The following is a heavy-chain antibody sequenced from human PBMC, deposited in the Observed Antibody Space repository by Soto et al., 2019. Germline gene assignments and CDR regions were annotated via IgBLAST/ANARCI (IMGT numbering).Heavy chain of an antibody. CDR2: IFYSGDT. J-gene: IGHJ1*01. Sequence: PSETLSLTCTVSGASVNTGDYYWSYIRQPPGKGLEWLGYIFYSGDTYYNPPLKSRATISLNTSRNQFSLTLTSVTDADTAVYYCVGTGTTDDFWGQGTLVTVSS. V-gene: IGHV4-30-4*01. CDR1: GASVNTGDYY. CDR3: VGTGTTDDF. D-gene: IGHD1-7*01.